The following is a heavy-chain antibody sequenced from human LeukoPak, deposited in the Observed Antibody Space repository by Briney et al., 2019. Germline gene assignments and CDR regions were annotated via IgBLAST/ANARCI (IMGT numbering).Heavy chain of an antibody. J-gene: IGHJ5*02. CDR2: IGGAADRT. V-gene: IGHV3-23*01. Sequence: SGGSLRLSCAASGFTLSSYAMSWVRQAPGKGLEWVAAIGGAADRTYYADSVKGRFTISRDTSKSMLYLQMNNLRAEDTALYYCAKDRSTNEYAHNWLDPWGQGTLVTFSS. CDR1: GFTLSSYA. CDR3: AKDRSTNEYAHNWLDP. D-gene: IGHD2-8*01.